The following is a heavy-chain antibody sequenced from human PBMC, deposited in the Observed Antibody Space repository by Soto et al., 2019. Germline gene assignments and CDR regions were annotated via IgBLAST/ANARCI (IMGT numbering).Heavy chain of an antibody. Sequence: QVQLVQSGAEVKKPGASVKVSCKASGYTFTSYFMHWVRQAPGQGLEWMGIINPSGGSTSYAQKFQGRVTMTRDTSTSTVYMDLSSLRSEDTAVYYCARQYCSGGSCYTLDYWGQGTLVTVSS. CDR2: INPSGGST. V-gene: IGHV1-46*01. D-gene: IGHD2-15*01. CDR1: GYTFTSYF. CDR3: ARQYCSGGSCYTLDY. J-gene: IGHJ4*02.